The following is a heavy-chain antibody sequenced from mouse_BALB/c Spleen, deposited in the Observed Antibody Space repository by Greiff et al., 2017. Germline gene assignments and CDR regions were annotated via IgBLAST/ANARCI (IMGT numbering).Heavy chain of an antibody. Sequence: LVKTGASVKISCKASGYSFTGYYMHWAKQSHGKSLEWIGYISCYNGATSYNQKFKGKATFTVDTSSSTAYMQFNSLTSEDSAVYYCAREGSYYGNYYAMDYWGQGTAVTVSS. CDR3: AREGSYYGNYYAMDY. CDR1: GYSFTGYY. J-gene: IGHJ4*01. CDR2: ISCYNGAT. V-gene: IGHV1S34*01. D-gene: IGHD2-10*01.